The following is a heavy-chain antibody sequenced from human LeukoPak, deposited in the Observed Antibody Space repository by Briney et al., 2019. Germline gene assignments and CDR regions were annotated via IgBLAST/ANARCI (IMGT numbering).Heavy chain of an antibody. J-gene: IGHJ5*02. CDR3: ARPRRYYCSGRYYSEFDP. D-gene: IGHD3-10*01. Sequence: SETLSLTCDVNGESFSHYYWSWIRQAPGKGLEWLGEINYSGNFNYNPSLKSPVTISADMSKNYFSLRLSSATAADTATYYCARPRRYYCSGRYYSEFDPWGQGILVHGSS. CDR1: GESFSHYY. V-gene: IGHV4-34*01. CDR2: INYSGNF.